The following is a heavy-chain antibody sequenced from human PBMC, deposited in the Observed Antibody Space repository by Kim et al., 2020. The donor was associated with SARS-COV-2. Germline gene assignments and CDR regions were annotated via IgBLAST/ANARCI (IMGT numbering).Heavy chain of an antibody. Sequence: SVKVSCKASGGTFSSYAISWVRQAPGQGLEWMGRIIPILGIANYAQKFQGRVTITADKSTSTAYMELSSLRSEDTAVYYCARDVILLDPTGAYYYYMDVWGKGTTVTVSS. CDR1: GGTFSSYA. CDR3: ARDVILLDPTGAYYYYMDV. J-gene: IGHJ6*03. V-gene: IGHV1-69*04. D-gene: IGHD1-20*01. CDR2: IIPILGIA.